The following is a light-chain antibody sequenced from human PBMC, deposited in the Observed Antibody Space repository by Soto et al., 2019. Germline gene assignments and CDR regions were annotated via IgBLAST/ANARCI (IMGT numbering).Light chain of an antibody. V-gene: IGLV2-23*02. Sequence: QSVLTQPASVSGSPGQSITISCTGTSSDVGSYNLVSWYQQHPGKAPKLMIYEVSKRPSGVSNRFSGSKSDNTASLTISGLQAEDEADYYCCSYAGSYVFGTGTKVTVL. CDR3: CSYAGSYV. J-gene: IGLJ1*01. CDR1: SSDVGSYNL. CDR2: EVS.